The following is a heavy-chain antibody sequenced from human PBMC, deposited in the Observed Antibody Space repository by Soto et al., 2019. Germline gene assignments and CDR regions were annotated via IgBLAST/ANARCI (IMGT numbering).Heavy chain of an antibody. D-gene: IGHD1-1*01. V-gene: IGHV1-18*01. CDR3: ARDAPHRQITGTPTRGI. CDR1: GYTFTSYG. J-gene: IGHJ6*02. CDR2: ISAYNVNT. Sequence: QVQLVQAGAEVKKPGASVKVSCKASGYTFTSYGISWVRQAPGQGLEWMGWISAYNVNTNYDKKLQGRVTMTTDTSTSIANMELKSLRSDDTAVYYCARDAPHRQITGTPTRGIWGQGTKVTVSS.